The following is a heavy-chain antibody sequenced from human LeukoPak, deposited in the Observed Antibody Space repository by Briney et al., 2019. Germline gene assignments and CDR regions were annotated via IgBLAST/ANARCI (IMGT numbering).Heavy chain of an antibody. CDR1: GFTFDDYT. CDR2: ISWDGGRT. CDR3: AKDKYGSGWYLIDY. Sequence: GGSLRLSCAASGFTFDDYTMHWVRQAPGKGLEWISLISWDGGRTYYADSVKSRFTISRDNSKNSLYLQMNSLRTEDTALYYCAKDKYGSGWYLIDYWGQGTLVTVSS. D-gene: IGHD6-19*01. J-gene: IGHJ4*02. V-gene: IGHV3-43*01.